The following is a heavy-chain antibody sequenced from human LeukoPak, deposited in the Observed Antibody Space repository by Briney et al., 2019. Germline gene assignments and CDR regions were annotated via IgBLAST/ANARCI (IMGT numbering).Heavy chain of an antibody. D-gene: IGHD2-2*03. J-gene: IGHJ3*02. Sequence: GGSLRLSCAASGLTIDNYGMYWVRQAPGEGLEWVATIWYDGTNEDYGDSVKGRFTISRDNSKNTLYLQMSSLRVEDTAVYYCAKDTGYCSSTDCTRDAFEIWGQGTMVTVSS. CDR1: GLTIDNYG. CDR3: AKDTGYCSSTDCTRDAFEI. V-gene: IGHV3-33*06. CDR2: IWYDGTNE.